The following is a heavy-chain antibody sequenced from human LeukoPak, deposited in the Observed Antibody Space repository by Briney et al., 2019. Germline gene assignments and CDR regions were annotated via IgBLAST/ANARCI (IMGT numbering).Heavy chain of an antibody. D-gene: IGHD3-22*01. J-gene: IGHJ4*02. Sequence: PGGSLRLSCAASGFTFSSYSMNWVRQAPGKGLEWVSSISSSSSYIYYADSVKGRFTISRDNAKNSLYLQMNSLGAEDTAVYYCARDMENYYDSSAIDYWGQGTLVTVSS. CDR3: ARDMENYYDSSAIDY. V-gene: IGHV3-21*01. CDR1: GFTFSSYS. CDR2: ISSSSSYI.